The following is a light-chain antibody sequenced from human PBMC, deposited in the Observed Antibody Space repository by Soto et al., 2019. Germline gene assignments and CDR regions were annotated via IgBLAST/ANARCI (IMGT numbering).Light chain of an antibody. Sequence: EIVLTQSPGILSLSPGERATLSCRASQSVSSNLAWYQQKPGQAPRLLIYDASTRATGIPDRFSGGGSGTEFTLTISSLQSEDFAVYYCQQYNNWPPITFGQGTRLEIK. J-gene: IGKJ5*01. CDR3: QQYNNWPPIT. CDR1: QSVSSN. V-gene: IGKV3-15*01. CDR2: DAS.